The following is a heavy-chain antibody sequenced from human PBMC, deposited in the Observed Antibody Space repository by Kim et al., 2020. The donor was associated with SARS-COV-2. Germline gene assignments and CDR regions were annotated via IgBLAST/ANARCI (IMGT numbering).Heavy chain of an antibody. CDR2: INHSGST. CDR3: ARGTRQWLVRGPYYYYMDV. Sequence: SETLSLTCAVYGGSFSGYYWSWIRQPPGKGLEWIGEINHSGSTNYNPSLKIRVTISVDTSKNQFSLKLSSVTAADTAVYYCARGTRQWLVRGPYYYYMDVWGKGTTVNVSS. V-gene: IGHV4-34*01. J-gene: IGHJ6*03. D-gene: IGHD6-19*01. CDR1: GGSFSGYY.